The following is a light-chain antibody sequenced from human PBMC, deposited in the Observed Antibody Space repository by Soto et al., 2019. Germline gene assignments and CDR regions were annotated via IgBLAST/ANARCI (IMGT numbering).Light chain of an antibody. CDR3: QQYGVSPT. CDR2: KAS. J-gene: IGKJ4*01. CDR1: QSISSW. V-gene: IGKV1-5*03. Sequence: DIQMTQSPSTLSASVGDRVTITCRASQSISSWLAWYQQKPGKAPKLLIYKASSLESGVPSRFSGSGSGTDFTLSISRLEPEDFAVYYCQQYGVSPTFGGGTKVDIK.